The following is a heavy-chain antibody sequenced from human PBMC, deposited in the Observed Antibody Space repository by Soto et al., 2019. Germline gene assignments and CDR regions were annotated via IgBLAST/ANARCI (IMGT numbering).Heavy chain of an antibody. V-gene: IGHV3-30-3*01. CDR1: GFTFSSYA. CDR3: ARDSLGRGDTSGYYYFDY. Sequence: SLRLSCAVSGFTFSSYAMHWVRQTPGKGLEWVAVISFDGSNKHYADSVKARFTISRDNSKYTLYLQMNTLRNEDTAVYYCARDSLGRGDTSGYYYFDYWGQGALVTVSS. CDR2: ISFDGSNK. D-gene: IGHD3-22*01. J-gene: IGHJ4*02.